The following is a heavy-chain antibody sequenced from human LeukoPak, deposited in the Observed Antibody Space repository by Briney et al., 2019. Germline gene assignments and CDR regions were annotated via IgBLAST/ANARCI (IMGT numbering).Heavy chain of an antibody. CDR3: ARDLATIDGIAWYYFEN. CDR2: INPNTGGT. Sequence: GASVKLSCNASGYTFTGHYIHWVRQAPGQAFEWMGWINPNTGGTDYAQKFQDRIAISTYTSISTAYMELTRLRSDDTALYYCARDLATIDGIAWYYFENWGQGTLVTV. J-gene: IGHJ4*02. V-gene: IGHV1-2*02. D-gene: IGHD5-12*01. CDR1: GYTFTGHY.